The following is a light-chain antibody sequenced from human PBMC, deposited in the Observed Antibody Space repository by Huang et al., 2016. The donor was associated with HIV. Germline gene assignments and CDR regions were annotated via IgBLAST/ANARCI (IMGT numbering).Light chain of an antibody. Sequence: IQLTQSPSSLSASVGDRVTITCRAGQDVNSYLAWYQQKPGKAPNLLIHTASTLQSGVPSMFSGNGSGTDFTLTIINLQPEDFANYYCQQLKSYPLTFGPGTKVNI. CDR3: QQLKSYPLT. J-gene: IGKJ3*01. CDR2: TAS. V-gene: IGKV1-9*01. CDR1: QDVNSY.